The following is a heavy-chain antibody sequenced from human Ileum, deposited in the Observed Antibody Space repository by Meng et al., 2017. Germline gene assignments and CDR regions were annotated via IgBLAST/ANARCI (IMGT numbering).Heavy chain of an antibody. J-gene: IGHJ4*02. CDR2: INPNSGAT. D-gene: IGHD6-19*01. V-gene: IGHV1-2*02. CDR1: GYTFTDYY. CDR3: ARTSVAGSFYFDY. Sequence: ASVKVSCKASGYTFTDYYIHWVRQAPGQGLEWMGWINPNSGATNYAQKFQARVTMTRDTSITTAYMELSGLRSDDTAVYYCARTSVAGSFYFDYWGQGTLVTVSS.